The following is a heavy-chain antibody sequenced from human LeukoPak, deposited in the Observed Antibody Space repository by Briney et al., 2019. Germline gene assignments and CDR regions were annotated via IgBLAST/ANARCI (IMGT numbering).Heavy chain of an antibody. V-gene: IGHV3-53*01. CDR2: LYSGSDT. D-gene: IGHD3-3*02. J-gene: IGHJ2*01. CDR1: GFSVSTMY. CDR3: ARVGDHFHWYLDL. Sequence: GGSLRLSCAASGFSVSTMYMNWVRQAPGKGLEWVSILYSGSDTYYAYSVEGRFIISRDSSKKTLFLQMNDLRVQHTAVYYCARVGDHFHWYLDLWGRGTLVTISS.